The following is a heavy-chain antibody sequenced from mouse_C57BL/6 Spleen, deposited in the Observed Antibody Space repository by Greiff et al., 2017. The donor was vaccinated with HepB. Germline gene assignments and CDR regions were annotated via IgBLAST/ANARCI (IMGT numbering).Heavy chain of an antibody. Sequence: QVQLKESGAELARPGASVKLSCKASGYTFTRYGISWVKQRTGQGLEWIGEIYPRSGNTYYNEKFKGKATLTADKSSSTAYMELRSLTSEDSAVYFCARDGNPAWFAYWGQGTLVTVSA. CDR3: ARDGNPAWFAY. V-gene: IGHV1-81*01. J-gene: IGHJ3*01. CDR1: GYTFTRYG. D-gene: IGHD2-1*01. CDR2: IYPRSGNT.